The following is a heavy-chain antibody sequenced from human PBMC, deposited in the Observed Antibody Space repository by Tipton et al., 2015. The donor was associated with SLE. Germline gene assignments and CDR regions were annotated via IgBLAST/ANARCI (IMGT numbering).Heavy chain of an antibody. CDR3: ARSEGIRDFFDY. V-gene: IGHV4-61*09. CDR1: GGSISSGSYY. D-gene: IGHD2-15*01. Sequence: LRLSCTVSGGSISSGSYYWSWIRQPAGKGLEWIGHIYTSGSTNYSPSLKSRVTISVDTSKNLFSLKLSSVTAADTAVYYCARSEGIRDFFDYWGQGTLVTVSS. CDR2: IYTSGST. J-gene: IGHJ4*02.